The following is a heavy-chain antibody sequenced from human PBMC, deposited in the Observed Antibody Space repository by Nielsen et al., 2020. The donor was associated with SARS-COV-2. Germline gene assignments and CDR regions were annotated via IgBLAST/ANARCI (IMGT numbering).Heavy chain of an antibody. J-gene: IGHJ4*02. D-gene: IGHD4-23*01. V-gene: IGHV3-30*02. CDR1: GFTFSSYG. CDR2: IRYVGSNK. Sequence: GESLKISCAASGFTFSSYGMHWVRQAPGKGLEWVAFIRYVGSNKYYADSVKGRFTISRDNSKNTLYLQMNSLRAEDTAVYYCAKDLSPILRWPTDYWGQGTLVTVSS. CDR3: AKDLSPILRWPTDY.